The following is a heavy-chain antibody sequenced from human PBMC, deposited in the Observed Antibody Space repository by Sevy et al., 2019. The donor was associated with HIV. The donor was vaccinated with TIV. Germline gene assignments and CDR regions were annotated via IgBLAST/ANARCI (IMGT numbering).Heavy chain of an antibody. J-gene: IGHJ5*02. D-gene: IGHD5-12*01. CDR1: GFTFSSYW. CDR3: ARVGGYDYWDWFDP. CDR2: IKQDGSEK. Sequence: GGSLRLSCAASGFTFSSYWMSWVRQAPGKGLEWVANIKQDGSEKYYVDSVKGRFTISRDNAQNSLYLQMNSLRAEDTAVYYCARVGGYDYWDWFDPWGQGTLVTVSS. V-gene: IGHV3-7*01.